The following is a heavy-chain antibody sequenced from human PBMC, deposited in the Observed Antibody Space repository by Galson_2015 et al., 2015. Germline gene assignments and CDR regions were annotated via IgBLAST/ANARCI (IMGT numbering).Heavy chain of an antibody. CDR2: ITSGSSYI. V-gene: IGHV3-21*01. CDR1: GFSFGSYT. CDR3: ARYDAGYGFVF. J-gene: IGHJ4*02. Sequence: SLRLSCAASGFSFGSYTMNWVRQAPGKGLEWVSSITSGSSYIYYADSVKGRFTISRDNAKKSLYLQLNSLRAEDTAVFYCARYDAGYGFVFWGQGTLVTVSS. D-gene: IGHD5-18*01.